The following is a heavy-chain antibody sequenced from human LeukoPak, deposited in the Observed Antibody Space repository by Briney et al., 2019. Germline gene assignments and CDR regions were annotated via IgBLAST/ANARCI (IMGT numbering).Heavy chain of an antibody. CDR2: ISGSGGST. CDR1: GFTFSSDA. Sequence: GGSLRLSCAASGFTFSSDAMSWVRQAPGKGLEWVSAISGSGGSTYYADSVKGRFTISRDNSKNTLYLQMNSLRAEDTAVYYCARRGIDLYWVFEYWGRGTLVTVSS. D-gene: IGHD2-15*01. V-gene: IGHV3-23*01. CDR3: ARRGIDLYWVFEY. J-gene: IGHJ4*02.